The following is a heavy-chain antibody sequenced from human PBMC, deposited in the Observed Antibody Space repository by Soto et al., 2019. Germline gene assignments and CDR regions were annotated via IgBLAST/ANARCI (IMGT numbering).Heavy chain of an antibody. V-gene: IGHV4-30-2*01. Sequence: SETLSLTCAVSGGSISSGGYSWSWIRQPPGKGLEWIGYIYHSGSTYYNPSLKSRVTISVDRSKNQFSLKLSSVTAADAAVYYRARVFQRDFTNAFDIWGQGTIVTVSS. D-gene: IGHD3-3*01. CDR3: ARVFQRDFTNAFDI. CDR1: GGSISSGGYS. J-gene: IGHJ3*02. CDR2: IYHSGST.